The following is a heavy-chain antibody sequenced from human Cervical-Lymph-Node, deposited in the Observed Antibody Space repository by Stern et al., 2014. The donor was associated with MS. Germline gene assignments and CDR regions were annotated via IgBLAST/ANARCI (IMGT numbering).Heavy chain of an antibody. Sequence: VQLVESGSELKKPGASVKVSCKASGYTFTSYAMNLVRQAPGQGLEWMGWINTHTGNPTYAQCFTGRFVFALDTSVSTAYLQIISLKAEDTAVYYCARDYKDDYGGNHSGGFDPWGQGTLVTVSS. CDR2: INTHTGNP. J-gene: IGHJ5*02. CDR1: GYTFTSYA. CDR3: ARDYKDDYGGNHSGGFDP. V-gene: IGHV7-4-1*02. D-gene: IGHD4-23*01.